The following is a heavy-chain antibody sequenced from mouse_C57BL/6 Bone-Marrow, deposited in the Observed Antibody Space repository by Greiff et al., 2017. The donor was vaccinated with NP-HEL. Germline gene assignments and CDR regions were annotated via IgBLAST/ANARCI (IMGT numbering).Heavy chain of an antibody. CDR3: ARGVYDGNSWFAY. J-gene: IGHJ3*01. D-gene: IGHD2-1*01. CDR2: IYPRSGNT. Sequence: QVQLKESGAELARPGASVKLSCKASGYTFTSYGISWVKQRPGQGLEWIGEIYPRSGNTYYNEKFKGKATLTADKSSSTAYMELRSLTSEDSAVYFCARGVYDGNSWFAYGGQGTLVTVTA. V-gene: IGHV1-81*01. CDR1: GYTFTSYG.